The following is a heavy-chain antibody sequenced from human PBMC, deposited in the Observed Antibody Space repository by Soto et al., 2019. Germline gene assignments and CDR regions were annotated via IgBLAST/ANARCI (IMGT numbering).Heavy chain of an antibody. D-gene: IGHD5-12*01. CDR2: IFPLTDIP. J-gene: IGHJ5*02. V-gene: IGHV1-69*02. Sequence: QVQLVQSGPEVKKPGSSVKVSCKASGGTFRNYPINWVRQAPGQGLEWMGSIFPLTDIPDYAQNFQARLTISADKSTITTYMEFSSLTSDDTAMYFCARAPFRGLNSFPPWGQGTLVTVSS. CDR1: GGTFRNYP. CDR3: ARAPFRGLNSFPP.